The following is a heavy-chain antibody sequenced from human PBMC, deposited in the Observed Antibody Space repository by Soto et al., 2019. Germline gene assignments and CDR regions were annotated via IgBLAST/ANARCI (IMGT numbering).Heavy chain of an antibody. CDR3: ARDESSSHVCAFYFDY. D-gene: IGHD6-6*01. CDR2: INPSGGST. J-gene: IGHJ4*02. V-gene: IGHV1-46*01. CDR1: GYTFTSYY. Sequence: ASVKVSCKASGYTFTSYYMHWVRRAPGQGLEWMGIINPSGGSTSYAQKFQGRVTMTRDTSTSTVYMELSSLRSEDTDVYYCARDESSSHVCAFYFDYWGQGTLVTVSS.